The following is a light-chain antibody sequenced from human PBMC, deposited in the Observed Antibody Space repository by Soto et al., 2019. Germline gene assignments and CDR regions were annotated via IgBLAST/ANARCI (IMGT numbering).Light chain of an antibody. Sequence: EIVLTQSPGTLSLSPGERATLSCRASQSVSSSYLAWCQQKPGQAPRLLIYGASSRATGIPDRFSGSGSGTDFTLTISGLEPEDFAVYYCQQYGSSPSTFGQGTKVDIK. V-gene: IGKV3-20*01. CDR1: QSVSSSY. CDR3: QQYGSSPST. CDR2: GAS. J-gene: IGKJ1*01.